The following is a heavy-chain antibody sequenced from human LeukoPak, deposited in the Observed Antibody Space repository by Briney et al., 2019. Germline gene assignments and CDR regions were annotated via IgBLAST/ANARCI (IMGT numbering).Heavy chain of an antibody. CDR2: IWFNGIRK. D-gene: IGHD3-22*01. Sequence: GGSLRLSCAASGFTFSNYGMHWVRQVPGKGLEWVAAIWFNGIRKYYADSVKGRLTISRDNSKNTLYLQMNSLRAEDTAVYYCARDLEDSSPFGAFDMWGQGTMVTVSS. CDR1: GFTFSNYG. CDR3: ARDLEDSSPFGAFDM. J-gene: IGHJ3*02. V-gene: IGHV3-33*01.